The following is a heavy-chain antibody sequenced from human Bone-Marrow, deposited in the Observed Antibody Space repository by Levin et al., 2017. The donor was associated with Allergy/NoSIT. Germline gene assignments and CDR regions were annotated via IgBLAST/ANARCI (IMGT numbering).Heavy chain of an antibody. D-gene: IGHD6-19*01. V-gene: IGHV1-46*01. J-gene: IGHJ4*02. CDR1: GYTFSNYF. CDR2: INPSDGST. Sequence: ASVKVSCKASGYTFSNYFLHWVRQAPGQGLEWMAKINPSDGSTNYAQNFQGRVTVTRDTSTSTLFMELSSLKSDDTAMYFCARDTLLTQVAMAGLEWGQGTLVTVSS. CDR3: ARDTLLTQVAMAGLE.